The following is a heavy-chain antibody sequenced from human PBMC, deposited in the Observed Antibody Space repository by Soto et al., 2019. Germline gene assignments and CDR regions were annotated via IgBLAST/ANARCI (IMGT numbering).Heavy chain of an antibody. Sequence: PSETLSLTCTVSGSSIRSYYWTWIRQPPGKRLEWIGFVDYIGSTYYNPSLKSRVTISVDTSKDQFSLNLTSVTAADTAVYYCAGEPMAGPKAHSVDIWGQGTVVT. D-gene: IGHD6-19*01. V-gene: IGHV4-59*01. CDR1: GSSIRSYY. J-gene: IGHJ3*02. CDR2: VDYIGST. CDR3: AGEPMAGPKAHSVDI.